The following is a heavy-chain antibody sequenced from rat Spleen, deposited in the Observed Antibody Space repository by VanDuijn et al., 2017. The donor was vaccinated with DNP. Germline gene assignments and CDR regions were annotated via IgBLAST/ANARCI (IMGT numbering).Heavy chain of an antibody. J-gene: IGHJ2*01. CDR1: GFTFSDYN. CDR2: IHSDGSST. CDR3: TRGAGSPYWSFDF. V-gene: IGHV5-7*01. Sequence: EVQLVESGGGLVQPGRSLKLSCAASGFTFSDYNMAWVRQAPKKGLEWVATIHSDGSSTYYRDSVRGRFTISRDNAKNTLYLQMNSLRSEDTATYYCTRGAGSPYWSFDFWGQGVMVTVSS. D-gene: IGHD5-1*01.